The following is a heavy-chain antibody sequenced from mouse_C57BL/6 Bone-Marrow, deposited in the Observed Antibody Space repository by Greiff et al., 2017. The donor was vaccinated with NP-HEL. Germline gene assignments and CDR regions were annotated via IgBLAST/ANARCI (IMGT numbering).Heavy chain of an antibody. Sequence: EVKLQQSGAELVKPGASVQLSCTASGFNIKDYYMHWVKQRTEQGLEWIGRIDPEDGETKYAPKFQGTATITADTSSNTAYLQLSSLTSEDTAVDYCARGRGRWFAYWGKGTLVTVSA. CDR1: GFNIKDYY. CDR3: ARGRGRWFAY. D-gene: IGHD3-3*01. CDR2: IDPEDGET. V-gene: IGHV14-2*01. J-gene: IGHJ3*01.